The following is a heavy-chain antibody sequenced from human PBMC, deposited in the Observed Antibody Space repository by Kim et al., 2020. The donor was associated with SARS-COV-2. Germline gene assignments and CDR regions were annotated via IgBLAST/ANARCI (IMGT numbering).Heavy chain of an antibody. D-gene: IGHD3-10*01. J-gene: IGHJ3*02. V-gene: IGHV4-39*01. CDR3: ARHVGSESYTFDI. Sequence: YNPSLKRRVAISVDTSKNQFSLKLSSVTAADTAVYYCARHVGSESYTFDIWGQGTMVTVSS.